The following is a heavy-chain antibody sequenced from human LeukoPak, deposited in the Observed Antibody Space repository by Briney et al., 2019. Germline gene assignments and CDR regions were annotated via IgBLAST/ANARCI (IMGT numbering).Heavy chain of an antibody. J-gene: IGHJ6*03. CDR3: ANLGSAGCRRITSCSAYMDV. CDR1: GFSIEDFG. Sequence: PGGSLRLSCEASGFSIEDFGMSWVHQPPGKGLEWVSGVTWNGGSTGYAASVEGRFTISRDNAKNSLYLQMNSLRAEDTALYYCANLGSAGCRRITSCSAYMDVWGKGTTVTVSS. D-gene: IGHD2-2*01. CDR2: VTWNGGST. V-gene: IGHV3-20*04.